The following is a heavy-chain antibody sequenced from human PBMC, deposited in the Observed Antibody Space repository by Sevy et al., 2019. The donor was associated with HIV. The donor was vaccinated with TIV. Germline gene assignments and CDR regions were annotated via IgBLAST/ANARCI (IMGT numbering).Heavy chain of an antibody. J-gene: IGHJ5*02. V-gene: IGHV3-30*14. D-gene: IGHD5-18*01. CDR1: GFTFSSYA. CDR3: ARDPTSVTLKILVTPKHNWFDP. Sequence: GGSLRLSCAASGFTFSSYAMHWVRQAPGKGLEWVAVISYDGSSEFYAESVKDRFTISRDNSKKTLYLQMKSLRADDTAVYFCARDPTSVTLKILVTPKHNWFDPWGQGTLVTVSS. CDR2: ISYDGSSE.